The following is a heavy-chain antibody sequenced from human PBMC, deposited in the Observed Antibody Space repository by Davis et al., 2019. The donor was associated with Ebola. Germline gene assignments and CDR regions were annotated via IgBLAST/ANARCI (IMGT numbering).Heavy chain of an antibody. Sequence: GRITISRDESKSIAYVQMDSLQNEDTAVYYCARGDTGNAAGFFDYWGQGTLVTVSS. D-gene: IGHD4-23*01. CDR3: ARGDTGNAAGFFDY. V-gene: IGHV3-49*02. J-gene: IGHJ4*02.